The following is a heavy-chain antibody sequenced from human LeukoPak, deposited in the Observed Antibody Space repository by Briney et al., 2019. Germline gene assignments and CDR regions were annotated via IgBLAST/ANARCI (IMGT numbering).Heavy chain of an antibody. J-gene: IGHJ4*02. CDR3: AKVSTAPRDY. CDR2: ISYDGSNK. Sequence: PGGSLRLSCAASGFTFDDYAMHWVRQAPGKGLEWVAVISYDGSNKYYADSVKGRFTISRDNSKNTLYLQMNSLRAEDTAVYYCAKVSTAPRDYWGQGTLVTVSS. V-gene: IGHV3-30*18. D-gene: IGHD5-18*01. CDR1: GFTFDDYA.